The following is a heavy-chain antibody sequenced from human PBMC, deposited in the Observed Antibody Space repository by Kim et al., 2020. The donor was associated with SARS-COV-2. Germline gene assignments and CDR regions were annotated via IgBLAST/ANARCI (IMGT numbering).Heavy chain of an antibody. Sequence: ASVKVSCKASGYTFTSYAMHWVRQDPGQRLEWMGWINAGNGNTKYSQKFQGRVTITRDTSASTAYMELSSLRSEDTAVYYCARDRYFDWLFDSYYYYGMDFWGLGTTVTVSS. J-gene: IGHJ6*02. CDR3: ARDRYFDWLFDSYYYYGMDF. CDR2: INAGNGNT. CDR1: GYTFTSYA. D-gene: IGHD3-9*01. V-gene: IGHV1-3*01.